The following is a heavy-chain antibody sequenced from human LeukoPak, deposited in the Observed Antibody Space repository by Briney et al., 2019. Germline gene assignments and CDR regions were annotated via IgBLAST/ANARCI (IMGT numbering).Heavy chain of an antibody. D-gene: IGHD3-10*01. CDR3: AKDIRVRGANYFDY. CDR2: ISGSGGSP. Sequence: GGSLRLSCAASGFTFSSYAMGWVRQAPGKGLEWVSAISGSGGSPYYADSVKGRFTISRDNSKNTLYLQMNTLRAEDTAVYYCAKDIRVRGANYFDYWGQGTLVTVSS. J-gene: IGHJ4*02. V-gene: IGHV3-23*01. CDR1: GFTFSSYA.